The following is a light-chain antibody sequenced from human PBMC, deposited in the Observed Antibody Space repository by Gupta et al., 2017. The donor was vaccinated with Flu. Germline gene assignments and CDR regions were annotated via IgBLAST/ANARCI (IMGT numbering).Light chain of an antibody. CDR2: EVN. J-gene: IGLJ2*01. CDR1: SSDVADNKY. V-gene: IGLV2-8*01. CDR3: SSYTGGDTVL. Sequence: QSALTQPPSASGSPGQSVTISCTGSSSDVADNKYVSWYQQHPGKAPRLMIFEVNRRPSGVPDRFSGSKSGNTASLTVSGLRAEDDADYLCSSYTGGDTVLFGGGTKLTVL.